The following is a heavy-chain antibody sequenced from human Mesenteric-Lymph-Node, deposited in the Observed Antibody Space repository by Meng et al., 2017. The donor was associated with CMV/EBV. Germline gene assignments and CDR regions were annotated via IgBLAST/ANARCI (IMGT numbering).Heavy chain of an antibody. CDR1: GFTFRNYW. J-gene: IGHJ4*02. CDR3: ARDLGYGDDY. CDR2: IDKDGSST. V-gene: IGHV3-74*01. D-gene: IGHD4-17*01. Sequence: LTCAASGFTFRNYWMHWVRQAPEKGLVWVSRIDKDGSSTTYADSVKGRFTISRDNAKNTLYLQMNSLRAEDTAVYYCARDLGYGDDYWGQGTLVTVSS.